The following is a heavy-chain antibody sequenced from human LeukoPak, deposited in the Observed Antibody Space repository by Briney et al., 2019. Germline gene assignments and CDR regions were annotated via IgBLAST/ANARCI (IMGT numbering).Heavy chain of an antibody. CDR1: GCTFTNYY. CDR2: INPSGGGT. CDR3: ARGWSSGFNP. J-gene: IGHJ5*02. V-gene: IGHV1-46*01. Sequence: ASVKVSCKASGCTFTNYYLHWVRQAPGQGLEWMGIINPSGGGTNYAQKFQGRVTMTSDMSTSTVSMELSSLRSEDTAVYYCARGWSSGFNPWGQGTLVTVSS. D-gene: IGHD3-22*01.